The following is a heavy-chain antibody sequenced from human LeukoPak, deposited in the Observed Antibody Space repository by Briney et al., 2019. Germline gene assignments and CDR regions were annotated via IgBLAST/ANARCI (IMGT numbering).Heavy chain of an antibody. CDR1: GYSFTSYW. CDR3: ARRGDSSGYYYWFDP. Sequence: GESLKISFKGSGYSFTSYWIGWVRQMPGKGLEWMGIIYPGDSDTRYSPSFQGQVTISADKSISTAYLQWSSLKASDTAMYYCARRGDSSGYYYWFDPWSQGTLVTVSS. V-gene: IGHV5-51*01. J-gene: IGHJ5*02. CDR2: IYPGDSDT. D-gene: IGHD3-22*01.